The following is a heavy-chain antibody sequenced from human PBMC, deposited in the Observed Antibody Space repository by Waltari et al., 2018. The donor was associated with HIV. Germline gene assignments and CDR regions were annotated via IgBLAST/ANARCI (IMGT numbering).Heavy chain of an antibody. V-gene: IGHV3-33*04. Sequence: QVQLVESGGGVVQPGRSLRLSCAASGFSFSIYAMHWVRKAPGKGLEWVAVIWAESTNKYYVDSLKGRFTVSRDNSENKVYLQMNSLRADDTAVYYCARGRGRAFDIWGQGTMVIVSS. D-gene: IGHD3-10*01. J-gene: IGHJ3*02. CDR1: GFSFSIYA. CDR2: IWAESTNK. CDR3: ARGRGRAFDI.